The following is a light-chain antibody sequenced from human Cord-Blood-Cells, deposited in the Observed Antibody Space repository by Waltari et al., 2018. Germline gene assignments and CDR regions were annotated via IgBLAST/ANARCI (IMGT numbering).Light chain of an antibody. CDR2: KAS. CDR1: QSISSW. CDR3: QQYNSYSPWT. V-gene: IGKV1-5*03. Sequence: DIQMTQSPSTLSASVGERVTITCRASQSISSWLAWYQQKPGKAPKLLIYKASSLESGVPSRFSGSGSWTEFTLTISSLQPDDFATYYCQQYNSYSPWTFGQGTKVEIK. J-gene: IGKJ1*01.